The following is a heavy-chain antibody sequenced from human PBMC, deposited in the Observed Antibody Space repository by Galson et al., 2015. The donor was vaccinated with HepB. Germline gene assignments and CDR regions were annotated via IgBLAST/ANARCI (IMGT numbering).Heavy chain of an antibody. CDR1: GFTFDDYA. V-gene: IGHV3-9*01. D-gene: IGHD3-22*01. CDR2: INWNSGSI. J-gene: IGHJ4*02. Sequence: SLRLSCAASGFTFDDYAMHWVRQAPWKGLEWVSGINWNSGSIGYADSVKGRFTISRDNAENSLYLQMNSLRAEDTALYYCAKDISQDYYDSSGYYQVAGQFDYWGRGTLVTVSS. CDR3: AKDISQDYYDSSGYYQVAGQFDY.